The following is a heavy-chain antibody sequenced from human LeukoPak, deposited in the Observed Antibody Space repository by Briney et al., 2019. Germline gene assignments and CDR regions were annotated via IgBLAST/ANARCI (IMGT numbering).Heavy chain of an antibody. J-gene: IGHJ4*02. CDR3: ARGAQWLDN. D-gene: IGHD6-19*01. CDR1: GGSISSSSYY. CDR2: IYYSGST. Sequence: SETLSLTCTVSGGSISSSSYYWGWLRQPPGTGLEWIGSIYYSGSTYYNPSLKSRVTISVDTSKNQFSLKLSSVTAADTAVYYCARGAQWLDNWGQGTLVTVSS. V-gene: IGHV4-39*01.